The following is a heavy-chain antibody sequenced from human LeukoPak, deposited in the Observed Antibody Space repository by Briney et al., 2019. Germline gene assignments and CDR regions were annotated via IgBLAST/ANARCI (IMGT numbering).Heavy chain of an antibody. CDR2: IYYSGST. Sequence: SETLSLTCTVSGASISSYYWSWIRQPPGKGLEWIGDIYYSGSTNSNPSLKSRVTISVDTSRNQFSLKLSSVTAADTAVYYCARVAYSNGYYYFDYWGQGTLVTVSS. J-gene: IGHJ4*02. CDR1: GASISSYY. D-gene: IGHD3-22*01. V-gene: IGHV4-59*08. CDR3: ARVAYSNGYYYFDY.